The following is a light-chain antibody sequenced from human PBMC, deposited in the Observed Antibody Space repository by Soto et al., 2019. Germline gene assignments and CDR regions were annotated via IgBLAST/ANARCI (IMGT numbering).Light chain of an antibody. CDR3: QQYNNSPIT. J-gene: IGKJ2*01. CDR2: GAS. Sequence: EIVMTQSPATLSVSPGERATLSCRASQSVSSDVAWYQQKPGQSPRLLIYGASTRAAATPARFSGSGSGTEFTLTISSLQSEDFAVYYCQQYNNSPITFGQGTKVDIK. CDR1: QSVSSD. V-gene: IGKV3-15*01.